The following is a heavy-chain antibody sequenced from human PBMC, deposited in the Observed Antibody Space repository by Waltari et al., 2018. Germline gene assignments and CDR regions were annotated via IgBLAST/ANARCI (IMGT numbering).Heavy chain of an antibody. D-gene: IGHD2-21*01. CDR2: INHSGST. CDR3: AYSEDFRYYFDY. V-gene: IGHV4-34*01. J-gene: IGHJ4*02. CDR1: GGSFSGYY. Sequence: QVQLQQWGAGLLKPSETLSLTCAVYGGSFSGYYWSWIRQPPGKGLEWIGEINHSGSTNYNPSLKSRVTISVDPSKNQFSLKLSSVTAADTAVYYCAYSEDFRYYFDYWGQGTLVTVSS.